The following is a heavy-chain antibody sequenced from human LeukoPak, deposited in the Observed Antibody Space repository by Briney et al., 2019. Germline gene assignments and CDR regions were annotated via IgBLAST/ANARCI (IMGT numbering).Heavy chain of an antibody. CDR2: IYYSGST. Sequence: SETLSLTCTVSGGSVSSGSYYWSWIRQPPGKGLEWIGYIYYSGSTNYNPSLKSRVTISVDTSKNQFSLKLSSVTAADTAVYYCARPVGDYWGQGTLVTVSS. D-gene: IGHD3-16*01. CDR3: ARPVGDY. J-gene: IGHJ4*02. V-gene: IGHV4-61*01. CDR1: GGSVSSGSYY.